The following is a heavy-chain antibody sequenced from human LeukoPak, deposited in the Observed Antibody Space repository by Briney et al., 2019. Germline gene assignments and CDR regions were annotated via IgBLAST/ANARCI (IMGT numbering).Heavy chain of an antibody. CDR3: ARRYCSGGSCYPRARNWYFDL. CDR1: GGSISSHY. D-gene: IGHD2-15*01. J-gene: IGHJ2*01. Sequence: PSETLSLTCTVSGGSISSHYWSWIRQPPGKGLEWIGYIYYSGSTNYNPSLKSRVTISVDTSKNQFSLKLSSVTAADTAVYYCARRYCSGGSCYPRARNWYFDLWGRGTLVTVSS. V-gene: IGHV4-59*11. CDR2: IYYSGST.